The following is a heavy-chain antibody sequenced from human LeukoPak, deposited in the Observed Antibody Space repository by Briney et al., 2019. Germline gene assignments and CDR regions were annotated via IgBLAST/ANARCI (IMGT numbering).Heavy chain of an antibody. J-gene: IGHJ4*02. Sequence: GGSLRLSCAASGFTLDDYDIHWVRQAPGKGLEWVSLISGDGGSTDYADSVKGRFTISRENSKNSLYLQMNSLRTEDTALYYCAKAWFGERSGGGFDYWGQGTLVTVSS. CDR1: GFTLDDYD. CDR3: AKAWFGERSGGGFDY. D-gene: IGHD3-10*01. V-gene: IGHV3-43*02. CDR2: ISGDGGST.